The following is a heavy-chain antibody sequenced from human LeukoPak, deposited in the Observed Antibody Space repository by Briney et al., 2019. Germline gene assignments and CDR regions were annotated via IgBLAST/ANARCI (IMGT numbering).Heavy chain of an antibody. J-gene: IGHJ6*02. D-gene: IGHD2-2*01. Sequence: GGSLRLSCAASGFTFSSYWMSWVRQAPGKGLEWVANIKQDGSEKYYVDSVKGRFTISRDSAKNSLYLQMNSLRAEDTAVYYCARGNAMGTYYYYYGMDVWGQGTTVTVSS. CDR2: IKQDGSEK. CDR1: GFTFSSYW. CDR3: ARGNAMGTYYYYYGMDV. V-gene: IGHV3-7*01.